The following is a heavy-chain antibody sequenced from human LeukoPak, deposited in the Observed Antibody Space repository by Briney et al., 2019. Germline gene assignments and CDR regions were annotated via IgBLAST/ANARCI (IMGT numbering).Heavy chain of an antibody. CDR2: IYTSGST. CDR3: ARDNCSSTSCYNNYFDY. D-gene: IGHD2-2*02. V-gene: IGHV4-4*07. CDR1: GGSFSGYY. Sequence: SETLSLTCAVYGGSFSGYYWSWIRQPAGKGLEWIGRIYTSGSTNYNPSLKSRVTMSVDTSKNQFSLKLSSVTAADTAVYYCARDNCSSTSCYNNYFDYWGQGTLVTVSS. J-gene: IGHJ4*02.